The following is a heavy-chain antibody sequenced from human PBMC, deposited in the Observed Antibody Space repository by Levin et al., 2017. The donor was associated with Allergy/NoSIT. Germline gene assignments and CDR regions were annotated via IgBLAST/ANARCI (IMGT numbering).Heavy chain of an antibody. CDR1: GFTFSTYS. D-gene: IGHD5-24*01. CDR2: ISTSSSPI. J-gene: IGHJ6*03. CDR3: ARASTDGPYYYYMDV. V-gene: IGHV3-48*02. Sequence: QAGESLKISCAASGFTFSTYSMNWVRQAPGQGLEWISYISTSSSPIYYADSVKGRFTISRDNAKNSLYLQMNSLRDEDTAVYYCARASTDGPYYYYMDVWGKGTTVTVSS.